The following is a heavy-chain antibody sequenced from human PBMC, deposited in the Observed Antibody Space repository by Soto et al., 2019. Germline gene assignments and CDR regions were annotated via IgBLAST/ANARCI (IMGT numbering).Heavy chain of an antibody. V-gene: IGHV3-30*18. Sequence: QVQLVESGGGVVQPGRSLRLSCAASGFTFSSYGMHWVRQAPGKGLEWVAVISYDGSNKYYADSVKGRFTISRDNSKNTLYLQMNSLRAEDTAVYYCAKDPRSGSLFDAFDIWGQGTMVTVSS. CDR1: GFTFSSYG. J-gene: IGHJ3*02. CDR2: ISYDGSNK. CDR3: AKDPRSGSLFDAFDI. D-gene: IGHD3-10*01.